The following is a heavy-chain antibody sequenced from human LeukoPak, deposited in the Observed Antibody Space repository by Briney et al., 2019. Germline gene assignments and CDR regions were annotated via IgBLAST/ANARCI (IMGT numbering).Heavy chain of an antibody. V-gene: IGHV1-3*01. D-gene: IGHD2-2*01. Sequence: ASVEVSCKASGYTFTSYAMHWVRQAPGQRLEWMGWFNAGNGNTKYSQKFQGRVTITRDTSASTAYMELSSLRSEDTAVYYCARVPLGYCSSTSCPFQHWGQGTLVTVSS. CDR2: FNAGNGNT. CDR3: ARVPLGYCSSTSCPFQH. CDR1: GYTFTSYA. J-gene: IGHJ1*01.